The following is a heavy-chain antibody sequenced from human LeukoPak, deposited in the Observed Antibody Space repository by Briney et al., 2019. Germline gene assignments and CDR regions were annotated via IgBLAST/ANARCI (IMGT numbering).Heavy chain of an antibody. CDR3: ARGYFTFFYMDAFDI. CDR1: GYTFTNYY. D-gene: IGHD3-3*01. J-gene: IGHJ3*02. V-gene: IGHV1-46*01. CDR2: INPSADST. Sequence: VASVKVSCTASGYTFTNYYMHWVRQAPGQGLEWMGIINPSADSTSYAQNFQGRVTMTRDTSTSTVYMELNSLRSEDTAVYYCARGYFTFFYMDAFDIWGLGTMVTVSS.